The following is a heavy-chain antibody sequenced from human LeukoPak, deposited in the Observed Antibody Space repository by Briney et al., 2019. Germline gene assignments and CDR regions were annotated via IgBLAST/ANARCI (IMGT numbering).Heavy chain of an antibody. Sequence: PGGSLRLSCAASGFTFSRFGMHWVRQAPGKGLEWVAVVWYDGSNKYYADSVKGRFTISKDNSMNTLYLQMNSLRAEDTAMYYCARDSSGSTGYFHHWGQGTLVTVSS. J-gene: IGHJ1*01. CDR3: ARDSSGSTGYFHH. CDR2: VWYDGSNK. V-gene: IGHV3-33*01. D-gene: IGHD3-22*01. CDR1: GFTFSRFG.